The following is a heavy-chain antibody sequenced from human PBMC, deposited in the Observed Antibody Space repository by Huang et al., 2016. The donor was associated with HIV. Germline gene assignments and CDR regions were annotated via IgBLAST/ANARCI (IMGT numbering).Heavy chain of an antibody. D-gene: IGHD3-22*01. CDR2: SNSDGSIT. J-gene: IGHJ4*02. Sequence: EVQLVESGGGLVQPGGSLRLSCAASGFSISSYWMHWVRQAPGTGLVWVARSNSDGSITSYADSVKGRFTISRDNAKNTLYLQMNSLRAEDTAVYYCARDPRIQSWLNFFDYWGQGTLVSVSS. CDR3: ARDPRIQSWLNFFDY. V-gene: IGHV3-74*01. CDR1: GFSISSYW.